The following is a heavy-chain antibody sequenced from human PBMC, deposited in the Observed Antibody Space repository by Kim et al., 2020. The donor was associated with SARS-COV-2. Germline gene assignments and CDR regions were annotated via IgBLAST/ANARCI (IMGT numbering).Heavy chain of an antibody. Sequence: GGSLRLSCAASGFTFSSYAMSWVRQAPGKGLEWVSVIRGNGGTTFYANSVQGRFTISRDTSENTLCLQMDNLRVEDTAVYYCAKGGGSSCYSGLGYWGQGTLVTVSS. CDR3: AKGGGSSCYSGLGY. CDR2: IRGNGGTT. J-gene: IGHJ4*02. D-gene: IGHD2-21*01. CDR1: GFTFSSYA. V-gene: IGHV3-23*01.